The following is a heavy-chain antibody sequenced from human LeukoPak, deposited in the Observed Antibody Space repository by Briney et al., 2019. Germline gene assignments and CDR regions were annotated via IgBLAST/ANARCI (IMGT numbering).Heavy chain of an antibody. D-gene: IGHD6-13*01. V-gene: IGHV4-59*08. Sequence: AETLSLTCAVSGDSISSYYWSWIRQPPGKGLEWIGYIYYDESTNYNPSLKSRLTISVDASKKQVSLKLSSVAAGDTAVYYCARRHRSSWCRDHWGQGTLVSVSS. CDR3: ARRHRSSWCRDH. CDR2: IYYDEST. CDR1: GDSISSYY. J-gene: IGHJ4*02.